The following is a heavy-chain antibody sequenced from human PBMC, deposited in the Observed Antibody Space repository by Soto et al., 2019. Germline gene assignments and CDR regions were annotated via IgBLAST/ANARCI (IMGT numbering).Heavy chain of an antibody. V-gene: IGHV1-2*02. CDR2: IDTRSGGS. CDR1: GYPITTYY. D-gene: IGHD3-10*01. Sequence: QVQLVQSGTEVKKPGASVKVSCMVSGYPITTYYIHWVRQAPGQGLEWMGWIDTRSGGSVYEQKFQGSVTMTRDPSISTVYMDLRRPTAGATALCCWVTDDYGDFAYWGQGTVVPVSS. J-gene: IGHJ4*02. CDR3: VTDDYGDFAY.